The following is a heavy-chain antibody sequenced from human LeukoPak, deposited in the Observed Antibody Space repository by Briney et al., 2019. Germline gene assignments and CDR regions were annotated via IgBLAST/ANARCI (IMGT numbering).Heavy chain of an antibody. V-gene: IGHV1-2*02. CDR2: INPNSGAT. D-gene: IGHD1-14*01. J-gene: IGHJ4*02. Sequence: ASVKVSCKVSGYTLTELSMHWVRQAPGQGLEWMGWINPNSGATNYAQNFQGRVTMTRDTSISTAYMELSRLISDDTAVYYCARDRTEGLDYWGQGTLVTVSS. CDR1: GYTLTELS. CDR3: ARDRTEGLDY.